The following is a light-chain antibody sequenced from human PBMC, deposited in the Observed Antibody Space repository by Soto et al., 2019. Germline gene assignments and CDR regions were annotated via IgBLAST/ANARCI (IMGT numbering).Light chain of an antibody. CDR1: QSVRSW. Sequence: DIQMTQSPSTLSASVGDRVIITCRASQSVRSWLAWYQQKPGKAPIVLIYEASTLESVVPSRFRGSGSGTDLSLTISSLQSEDSATYYCRQDDSYPCTFSQGTKLEI. J-gene: IGKJ2*02. V-gene: IGKV1-5*03. CDR3: RQDDSYPCT. CDR2: EAS.